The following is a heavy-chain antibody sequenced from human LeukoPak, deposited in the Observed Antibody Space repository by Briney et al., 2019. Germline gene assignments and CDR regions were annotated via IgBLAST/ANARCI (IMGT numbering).Heavy chain of an antibody. Sequence: GGSLRLSCAVSGFTFSSYAMSWVRQAPGKGLEWVSAISGSGGITYYADSVKGRFTISGDNSKNTLYLQMNSLRAEDTAVYYCAEDQVYSSSWWVDYWGQGTLVTVSS. J-gene: IGHJ4*02. V-gene: IGHV3-23*01. CDR2: ISGSGGIT. CDR1: GFTFSSYA. CDR3: AEDQVYSSSWWVDY. D-gene: IGHD6-13*01.